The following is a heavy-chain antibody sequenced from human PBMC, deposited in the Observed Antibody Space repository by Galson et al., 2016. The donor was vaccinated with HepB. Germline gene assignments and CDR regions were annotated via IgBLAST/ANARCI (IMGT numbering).Heavy chain of an antibody. J-gene: IGHJ4*02. D-gene: IGHD3-3*01. CDR3: ATVPILGAVARYLDY. CDR1: GFTFSTYA. Sequence: SLRLSCAASGFTFSTYAMSWVRQAPGKGLEWVSGISGSGDTKFADSVKGRFTISRDNSKPTLYLQMNSLRVEDTAVYYCATVPILGAVARYLDYWGQGTLVTVSS. V-gene: IGHV3-23*01. CDR2: ISGSGDT.